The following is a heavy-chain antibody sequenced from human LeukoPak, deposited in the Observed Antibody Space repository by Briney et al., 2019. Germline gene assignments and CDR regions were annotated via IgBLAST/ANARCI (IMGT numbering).Heavy chain of an antibody. J-gene: IGHJ6*03. CDR3: ARGRPPYCSSTSCYRSYYYYYMDV. CDR1: GGTFSIYA. CDR2: IIPIFGTA. Sequence: ASVTVSFKASGGTFSIYAISWVRQAPGQGLESMGGIIPIFGTANYAQKFQGRVTITTDESTSTAYMELSSVRSEDTAVYYCARGRPPYCSSTSCYRSYYYYYMDVWGKGTTVTVSS. V-gene: IGHV1-69*05. D-gene: IGHD2-2*01.